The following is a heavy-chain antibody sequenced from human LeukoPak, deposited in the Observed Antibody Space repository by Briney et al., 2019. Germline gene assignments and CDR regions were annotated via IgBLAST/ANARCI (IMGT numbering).Heavy chain of an antibody. CDR1: GFTFEDYA. CDR3: AKAIDYFYFGMDV. J-gene: IGHJ6*02. CDR2: ISWNSDKI. V-gene: IGHV3-9*01. Sequence: GRSLRLSCAASGFTFEDYAMHWVRQAPGKGLEWVSGISWNSDKIGYADSVQGRFIISRDNAKNSLYLQMDSLRAEDTALYHCAKAIDYFYFGMDVWCRGTTVTVSS.